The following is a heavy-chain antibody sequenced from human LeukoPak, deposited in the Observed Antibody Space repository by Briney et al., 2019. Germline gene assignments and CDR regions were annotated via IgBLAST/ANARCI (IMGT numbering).Heavy chain of an antibody. CDR3: ARHGAGEDRIEMATIDY. CDR1: GGSISSYY. D-gene: IGHD5-24*01. Sequence: NPSETLSLTCTVSGGSISSYYWSWIRQPPGKGLEWIGYIYYSGSTNYNPSLKSRVTISVDTSKNQFSLKLSSVTAADTAVYYCARHGAGEDRIEMATIDYWGQGTLVTVSS. CDR2: IYYSGST. J-gene: IGHJ4*02. V-gene: IGHV4-59*08.